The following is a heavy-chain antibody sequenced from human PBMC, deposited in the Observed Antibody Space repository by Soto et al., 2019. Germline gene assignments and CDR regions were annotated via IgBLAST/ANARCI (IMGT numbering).Heavy chain of an antibody. CDR1: GYSFTTYW. CDR2: IYPGDSDT. Sequence: GESLKISCKGSGYSFTTYWIAWVRQMPGKGLEWMGIIYPGDSDTRYSPSFQGQVTISADKSISTAYLQWSSLKASDTAMYYCARLVGRYDILTAYSANDYWGQGTLVTVSS. D-gene: IGHD3-9*01. CDR3: ARLVGRYDILTAYSANDY. V-gene: IGHV5-51*01. J-gene: IGHJ4*02.